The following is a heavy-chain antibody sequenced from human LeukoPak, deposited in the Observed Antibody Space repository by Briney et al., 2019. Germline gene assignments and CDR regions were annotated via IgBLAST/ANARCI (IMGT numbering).Heavy chain of an antibody. Sequence: GGSLRLSCAASGFTFSSYAMSWVRQAPGKGLEWVSAISGSGGSTYYADSVKGRFTISRDNSKNTLYLQMNSPRAEDTAVYYCAKRDFSDDSRYYPLFDYWGQGTLVTVSP. CDR2: ISGSGGST. CDR1: GFTFSSYA. J-gene: IGHJ4*02. D-gene: IGHD3-22*01. CDR3: AKRDFSDDSRYYPLFDY. V-gene: IGHV3-23*01.